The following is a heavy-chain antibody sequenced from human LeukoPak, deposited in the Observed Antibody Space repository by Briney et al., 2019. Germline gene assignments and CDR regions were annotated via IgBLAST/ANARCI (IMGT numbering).Heavy chain of an antibody. CDR1: GFTFSSYG. D-gene: IGHD4-17*01. V-gene: IGHV3-23*01. CDR2: ISASGGST. Sequence: PGGSLRLSCAASGFTFSSYGMSWARQAPGKGLEWDSTISASGGSTYYADSVKGRFTMSRDNSKNTLYLQVNSLRAEDTAVYYCAIDYGDSYFEYWGQGTRVTVSS. CDR3: AIDYGDSYFEY. J-gene: IGHJ4*02.